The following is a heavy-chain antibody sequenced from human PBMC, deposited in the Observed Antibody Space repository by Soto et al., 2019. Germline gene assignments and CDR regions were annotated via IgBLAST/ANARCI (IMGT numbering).Heavy chain of an antibody. CDR1: GDSVSGNSAA. J-gene: IGHJ4*02. Sequence: SQTLSLTCAISGDSVSGNSAAWNWIRQSPSRGLEWLGRTYYRSKWYNDYAVSVKSRITVTPGTSKNQFSLHLNSVTPEDTAVYYCARDFTYYESIDSYFDYCGQGALVTVST. CDR3: ARDFTYYESIDSYFDY. D-gene: IGHD3-16*01. V-gene: IGHV6-1*01. CDR2: TYYRSKWYN.